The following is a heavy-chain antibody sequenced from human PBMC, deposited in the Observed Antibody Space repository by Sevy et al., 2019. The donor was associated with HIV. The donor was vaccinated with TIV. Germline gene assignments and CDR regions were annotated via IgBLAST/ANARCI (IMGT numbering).Heavy chain of an antibody. CDR2: IWSDGAYQ. Sequence: GGSLRLSCAATGFTFSNYAMHWVRQPPGKGMEWVAIIWSDGAYQYHGDSVKGGFTISRDNSKNTLYLQMNNVRVEDTAVYYCARGGYYYDNAAYYALDSWGQGTLVTVSS. J-gene: IGHJ4*02. CDR1: GFTFSNYA. V-gene: IGHV3-33*01. D-gene: IGHD3-22*01. CDR3: ARGGYYYDNAAYYALDS.